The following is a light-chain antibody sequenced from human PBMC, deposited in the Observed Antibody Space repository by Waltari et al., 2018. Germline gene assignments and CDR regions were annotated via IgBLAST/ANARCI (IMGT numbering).Light chain of an antibody. CDR1: ISNIGRNS. CDR2: RTD. J-gene: IGLJ3*02. Sequence: QSLLTQPPSISGAPGQRVPISCSGGISNIGRNSVNCYEQVPGTAPKLLMFRTDQRPSGVSDRFSGSKSGTSASLAITGLLSADETDYICAAWDDSLNAWIFGGGTRLTVL. CDR3: AAWDDSLNAWI. V-gene: IGLV1-44*01.